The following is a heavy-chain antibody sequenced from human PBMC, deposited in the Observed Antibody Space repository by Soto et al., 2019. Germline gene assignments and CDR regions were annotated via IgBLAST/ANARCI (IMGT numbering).Heavy chain of an antibody. J-gene: IGHJ3*02. D-gene: IGHD2-2*02. V-gene: IGHV1-69*01. Sequence: QVLLVQSGAEVKKPGSSVKVSCKASGGAFSRYAISWVRQAPGQGLEWVGGIFPMYGTPVYAQKLQGRVTLTADEATTTAYMELSGLRYEDTALYYCAIDYEYQILYCAALDILGQGTMDTVSS. CDR2: IFPMYGTP. CDR1: GGAFSRYA. CDR3: AIDYEYQILYCAALDI.